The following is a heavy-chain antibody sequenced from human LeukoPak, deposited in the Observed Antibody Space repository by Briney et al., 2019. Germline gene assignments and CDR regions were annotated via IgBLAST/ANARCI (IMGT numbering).Heavy chain of an antibody. J-gene: IGHJ4*02. CDR1: GFTFSSYE. CDR2: ISSSGSTI. V-gene: IGHV3-48*03. CDR3: ARDRGRAAALFDY. D-gene: IGHD6-13*01. Sequence: PGGSLRLSCAASGFTFSSYEMNWVRQAPGKGLERVSYISSSGSTIYYADSVKGRFTISRDNAKNSLYLQMNSLRAEDTAVYYCARDRGRAAALFDYWGQGTLVTVSS.